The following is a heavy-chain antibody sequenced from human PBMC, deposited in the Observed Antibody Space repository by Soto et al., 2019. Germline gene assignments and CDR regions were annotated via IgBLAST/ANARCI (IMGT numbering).Heavy chain of an antibody. CDR2: IYDDVST. CDR1: GGSIRGYY. CDR3: ARGGGSWYGAWFDP. V-gene: IGHV4-59*01. D-gene: IGHD6-13*01. J-gene: IGHJ5*02. Sequence: SETLSLTCTVSGGSIRGYYWSWIRQPPGKGLEWIGYIYDDVSTNYNPSLKSRVTISLDTSENQFFLKVNSVTTADTAVYYCARGGGSWYGAWFDPWGQGALVTVSS.